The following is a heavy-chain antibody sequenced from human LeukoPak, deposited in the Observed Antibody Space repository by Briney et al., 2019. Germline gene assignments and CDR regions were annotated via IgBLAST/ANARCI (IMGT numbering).Heavy chain of an antibody. V-gene: IGHV3-23*01. CDR3: AREPTVTTGNAFDI. J-gene: IGHJ3*02. CDR2: ISDSGGST. Sequence: PGASLRLSCAASGFTFSSYAMSWVRQAPGKGLEWVSAISDSGGSTYYADSVKGRFTISRDNSKNTLYLQMNSLRAEDTAVYYCAREPTVTTGNAFDIWGQGTMVTVSS. CDR1: GFTFSSYA. D-gene: IGHD4-11*01.